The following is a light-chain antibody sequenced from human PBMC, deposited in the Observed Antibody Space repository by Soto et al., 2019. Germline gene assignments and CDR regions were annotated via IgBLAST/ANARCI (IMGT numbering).Light chain of an antibody. J-gene: IGKJ4*01. CDR3: QQYNGYPLT. V-gene: IGKV1-5*03. CDR1: QSISSW. Sequence: DIQMTQSPSTLSASVGDRVTITCRASQSISSWLAWYHQKPGKAPKLLIYKASSLESGVPSRFSGSGSGTEFTLTISSLQPDDFATYYCQQYNGYPLTFGGGTKVEIK. CDR2: KAS.